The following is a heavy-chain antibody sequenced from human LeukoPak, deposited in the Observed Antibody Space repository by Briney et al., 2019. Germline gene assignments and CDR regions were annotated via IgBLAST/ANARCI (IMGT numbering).Heavy chain of an antibody. J-gene: IGHJ4*02. CDR3: ASSPPDDYGDYSDY. D-gene: IGHD4-17*01. CDR2: ISSSGSTI. CDR1: GFTFSSYE. V-gene: IGHV3-48*03. Sequence: GXXLRLSCAASGFTFSSYEMNWVRQAPGKGLEWVSYISSSGSTIYYADSVKGRFTISRDKAKNSLYLQMNSLRAEDTAVYYCASSPPDDYGDYSDYWGQGTLVTVSS.